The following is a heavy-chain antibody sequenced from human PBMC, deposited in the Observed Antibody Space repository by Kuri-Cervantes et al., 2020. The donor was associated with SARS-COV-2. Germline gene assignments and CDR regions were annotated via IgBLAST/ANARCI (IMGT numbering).Heavy chain of an antibody. J-gene: IGHJ6*02. Sequence: SVKVSCKASGGTFSSYAISWVRQAPGQGLEWMGGIIPIFGTANYAQKFQGRVTITADESTSTAYMELSSLRSEDTAVYYCAKTFYGLSGMDVWGQGTTVTVSS. CDR2: IIPIFGTA. D-gene: IGHD4-17*01. CDR1: GGTFSSYA. V-gene: IGHV1-69*13. CDR3: AKTFYGLSGMDV.